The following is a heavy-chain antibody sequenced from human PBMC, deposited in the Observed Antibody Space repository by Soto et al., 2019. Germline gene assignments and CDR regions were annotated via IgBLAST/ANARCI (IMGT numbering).Heavy chain of an antibody. V-gene: IGHV1-46*01. J-gene: IGHJ4*02. D-gene: IGHD3-3*01. CDR3: AADTMQIGV. CDR2: IDLSGGRT. CDR1: GYTFTSYY. Sequence: ASVKVSCKASGYTFTSYYMHWVRQVRAKGLEWMGWIDLSGGRTNYAQKFQDRITISSDMSTSTAYLDLNRLRSDDTAVYYCAADTMQIGVWGQGTLVTVSS.